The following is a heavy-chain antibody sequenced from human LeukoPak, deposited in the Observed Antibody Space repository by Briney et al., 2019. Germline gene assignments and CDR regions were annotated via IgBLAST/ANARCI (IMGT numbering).Heavy chain of an antibody. CDR2: ISSSGSTI. Sequence: GGSLRLSCAASGFTFSSYEMNWVRQAPGKGLEWVSYISSSGSTIYYADSVKGRFTISRDNAKNSLYLQMNSLRAEDTAVYYCARVRQVRAVFRWFDPWGQGTLVTVSS. CDR3: ARVRQVRAVFRWFDP. V-gene: IGHV3-48*03. D-gene: IGHD1-14*01. J-gene: IGHJ5*02. CDR1: GFTFSSYE.